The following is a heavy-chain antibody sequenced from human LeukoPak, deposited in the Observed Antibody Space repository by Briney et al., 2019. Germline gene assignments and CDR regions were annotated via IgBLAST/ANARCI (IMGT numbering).Heavy chain of an antibody. CDR1: GFTFSSYG. CDR3: AKEHLGIAVAGTTGDPRFE. Sequence: GGSLRLSCAASGFTFSSYGMHWVRQAPGKGLEWVAVISYDGSNKYYADSVRGRFTISRDNSKNTLYLQMNSLRAEDTAVYYCAKEHLGIAVAGTTGDPRFEWGQRTLVTVSS. CDR2: ISYDGSNK. D-gene: IGHD6-19*01. J-gene: IGHJ4*02. V-gene: IGHV3-30*18.